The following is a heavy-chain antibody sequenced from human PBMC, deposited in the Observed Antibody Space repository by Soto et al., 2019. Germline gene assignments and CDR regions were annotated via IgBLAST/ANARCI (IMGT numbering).Heavy chain of an antibody. Sequence: EVQLVESGGGLVQPGGSLRLSCAASGFTFSNYWMTWXRQAPGKGMEWVANKNQDGSEKYYVDSVKGRFTTSRDNAKNXLXXXXXXXXXXXXXXXXXXXXXXXXGQGTLVTVSS. CDR3: XXXXXX. CDR1: GFTFSNYW. J-gene: IGHJ4*02. CDR2: KNQDGSEK. V-gene: IGHV3-7*01.